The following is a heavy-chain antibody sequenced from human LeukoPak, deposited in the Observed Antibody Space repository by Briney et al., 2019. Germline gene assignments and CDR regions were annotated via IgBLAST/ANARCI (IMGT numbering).Heavy chain of an antibody. CDR3: AVGSGYSSVYYFDY. V-gene: IGHV3-15*01. J-gene: IGHJ4*02. D-gene: IGHD3-22*01. Sequence: GGSLRLSCAASGFTFSNAWMSWVRQAPGKGLEWVGRIKSKTDGGTTDYAAPVKGRFTISRDDSKNTLYLQMNSLKTEDTAVYYCAVGSGYSSVYYFDYWGQGTLVTVSS. CDR1: GFTFSNAW. CDR2: IKSKTDGGTT.